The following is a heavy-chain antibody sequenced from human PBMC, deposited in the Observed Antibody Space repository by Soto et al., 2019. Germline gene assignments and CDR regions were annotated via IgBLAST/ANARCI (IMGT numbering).Heavy chain of an antibody. CDR3: VRGLLDY. V-gene: IGHV4-34*01. CDR2: TNHSGST. Sequence: SETLSLTCAVYGGSFSGYYWSWIRQPPGKGLEWIGETNHSGSTNYNPSLKSRVTISVDTSKNQFSLKLSSVTAADTAVYYCVRGLLDYWGQGTLVTVSS. J-gene: IGHJ4*02. CDR1: GGSFSGYY.